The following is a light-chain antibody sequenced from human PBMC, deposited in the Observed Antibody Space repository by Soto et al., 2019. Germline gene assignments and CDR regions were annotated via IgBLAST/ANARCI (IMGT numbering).Light chain of an antibody. CDR1: QSVGSF. Sequence: EKVMKQSPATLSMSPGERATLSCRASQSVGSFLAWYHQKPGQAPRRLISAASTRATGIPARFSGSESGTEFTLTISSVQSEDFAVYYCQQYTNWPSWTFGQGTKVE. V-gene: IGKV3-15*01. J-gene: IGKJ1*01. CDR2: AAS. CDR3: QQYTNWPSWT.